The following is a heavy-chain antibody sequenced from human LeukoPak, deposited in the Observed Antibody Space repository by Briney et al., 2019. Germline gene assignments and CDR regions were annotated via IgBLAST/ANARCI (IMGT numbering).Heavy chain of an antibody. CDR1: GFTFSNYG. J-gene: IGHJ4*02. V-gene: IGHV3-30*18. D-gene: IGHD2-2*01. CDR3: AKADRGSTSCHPDY. Sequence: PGRSLRLSCAASGFTFSNYGMHWVRQAPGKGLEWVAVIAYDEINTNHADSVKGRFTISRDNSKKTLFLQMNSLRAEDTAVYYCAKADRGSTSCHPDYWGQGTLVTVSS. CDR2: IAYDEINT.